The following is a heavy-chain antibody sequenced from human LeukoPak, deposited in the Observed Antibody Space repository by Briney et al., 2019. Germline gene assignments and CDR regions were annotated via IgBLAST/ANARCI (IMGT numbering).Heavy chain of an antibody. D-gene: IGHD2-2*01. CDR3: TRGAGTSWFDY. V-gene: IGHV1-2*02. CDR1: GYTFTINY. J-gene: IGHJ4*02. Sequence: ASVKVSFTPSGYTFTINYLHWVRQAPGQGQEGGGWMNTNSGVTVYAQNFRGRVTMTRATSISTAYMGLSSLTSDDTAVYYCTRGAGTSWFDYWGQGSLVTVSS. CDR2: MNTNSGVT.